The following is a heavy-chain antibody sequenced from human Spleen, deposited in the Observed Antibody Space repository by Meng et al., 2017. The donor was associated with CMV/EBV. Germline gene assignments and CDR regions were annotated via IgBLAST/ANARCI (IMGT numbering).Heavy chain of an antibody. CDR1: GYTFTSYG. V-gene: IGHV1-8*02. CDR3: ARGGGSRAY. CDR2: VNPNNGDT. Sequence: ASVKVSCKASGYTFTSYGISWVRQAPGQGLEWMGWVNPNNGDTAYTQKFQGRVSMTRDTSITTAYMELSSLRSEDTAVYYCARGGGSRAYWGQGTLVTVSS. J-gene: IGHJ4*02. D-gene: IGHD3-16*01.